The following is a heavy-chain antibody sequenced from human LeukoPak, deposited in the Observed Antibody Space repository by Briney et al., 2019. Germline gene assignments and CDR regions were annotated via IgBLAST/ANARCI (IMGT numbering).Heavy chain of an antibody. CDR1: GYTFTGYY. CDR3: ARSLAATYYYGSDDY. J-gene: IGHJ4*02. D-gene: IGHD3-10*01. V-gene: IGHV1-2*02. Sequence: GASVKVSCKASGYTFTGYYMHWVRQAPGQGLEWMGWINPNSGGTNYAQKFQGRVTMTRDTSISTAYMELSRLRSDDTAVYYCARSLAATYYYGSDDYWGQGTLVTVSS. CDR2: INPNSGGT.